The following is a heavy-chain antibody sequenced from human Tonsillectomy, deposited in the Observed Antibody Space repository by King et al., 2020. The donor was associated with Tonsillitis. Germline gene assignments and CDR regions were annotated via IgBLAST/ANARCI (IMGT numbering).Heavy chain of an antibody. J-gene: IGHJ6*02. V-gene: IGHV1-2*02. CDR3: ARGGSSSSLNYYYGMDV. CDR2: INPNSGGT. CDR1: GYTFTGYY. D-gene: IGHD6-13*01. Sequence: VQLVESGAEVKKPGASVKVSCKASGYTFTGYYMHWVRQAPGQGLEWMGWINPNSGGTNYAQKFQGRVTMTREMSISTAYMELSRLRSDDTAVYYCARGGSSSSLNYYYGMDVWGQGTTVTVSS.